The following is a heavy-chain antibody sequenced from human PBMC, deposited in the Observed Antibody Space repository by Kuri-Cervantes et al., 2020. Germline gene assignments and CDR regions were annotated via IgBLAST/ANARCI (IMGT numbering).Heavy chain of an antibody. CDR3: ARGNGWYDY. CDR1: GGSISTYY. Sequence: SETLSLTCTVSGGSISTYYWSWIRQPPGKGLEWIGSIYHGGSTTYNPSLKSRVTMSVDTSKNQFSLRLSSVTAADTAVYYCARGNGWYDYWGQGTLVTVSS. V-gene: IGHV4-59*01. J-gene: IGHJ4*02. CDR2: IYHGGST. D-gene: IGHD6-19*01.